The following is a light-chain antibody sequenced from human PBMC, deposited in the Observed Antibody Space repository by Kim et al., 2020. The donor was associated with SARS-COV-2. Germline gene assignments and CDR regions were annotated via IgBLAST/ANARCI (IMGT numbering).Light chain of an antibody. CDR2: EDD. CDR3: QSYNRDNVL. Sequence: GKTVTISCTGSSGIIANNYVQWYQQRPGSVPTAVIYEDDQRPSGVSDRFSGSIDSSSNSASLTISGLRTEDEADYYCQSYNRDNVLFGGGTQLTVL. J-gene: IGLJ2*01. V-gene: IGLV6-57*02. CDR1: SGIIANNY.